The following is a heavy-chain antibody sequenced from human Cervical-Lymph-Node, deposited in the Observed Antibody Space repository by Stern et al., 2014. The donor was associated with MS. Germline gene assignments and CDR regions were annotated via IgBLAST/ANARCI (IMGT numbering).Heavy chain of an antibody. CDR2: ISYDGTNK. V-gene: IGHV3-30*18. J-gene: IGHJ4*02. CDR3: AKDPRGIFGVIIPYFTF. D-gene: IGHD3-3*01. Sequence: VPLVESGGGVVQPGRSLRLSCVASGLTLTDSGMHWVRQAPGKGLEWVAVISYDGTNKSYADSVKGRFTIARDNSKNTLYLQMDSLRPEDTALYYCAKDPRGIFGVIIPYFTFWGQGTQVTVSS. CDR1: GLTLTDSG.